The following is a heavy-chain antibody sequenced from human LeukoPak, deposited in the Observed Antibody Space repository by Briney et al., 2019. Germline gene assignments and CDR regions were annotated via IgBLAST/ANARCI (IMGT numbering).Heavy chain of an antibody. D-gene: IGHD3-9*01. V-gene: IGHV3-23*01. CDR1: GFTFSSYA. CDR3: AGNTNDYDILTGYYTPFDY. Sequence: PGGSLRLSCAASGFTFSSYAMSWVRQAPGKGLEWVSDISGSGGSTYYADSVKGRFTISRDNSKNTLYLQMNSLRAEDTAVYYCAGNTNDYDILTGYYTPFDYWGQGTLVTVSS. J-gene: IGHJ4*02. CDR2: ISGSGGST.